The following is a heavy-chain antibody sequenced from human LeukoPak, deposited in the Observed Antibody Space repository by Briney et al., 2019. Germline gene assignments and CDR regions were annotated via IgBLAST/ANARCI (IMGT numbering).Heavy chain of an antibody. V-gene: IGHV3-9*01. D-gene: IGHD3-3*01. CDR2: ISWNSGSI. J-gene: IGHJ3*02. CDR3: AKDSGRFLEWLPDAFDI. CDR1: GFTFDDYA. Sequence: GGSLRLSCAASGFTFDDYAMHWVRQAPGEGLEWVSGISWNSGSIGYADSVKGRFTISRDNAKNSLYLQMNSLRAEDTALYYCAKDSGRFLEWLPDAFDIWGQGTMVTVSS.